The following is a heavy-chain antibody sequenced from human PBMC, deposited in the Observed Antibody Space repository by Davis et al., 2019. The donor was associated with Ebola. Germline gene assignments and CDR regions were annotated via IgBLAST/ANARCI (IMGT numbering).Heavy chain of an antibody. CDR3: ARESYYDSSGYFDY. CDR1: GCSISSYY. J-gene: IGHJ4*02. CDR2: IYYSGST. V-gene: IGHV4-59*01. Sequence: PSETLSLTCTASGCSISSYYWSWIRQPPGKGLEWIGYIYYSGSTNYNPSLKSRVTISVDTSKNQFSLKLSSVTAADTAVYYCARESYYDSSGYFDYWGQGTLVTVSS. D-gene: IGHD3-22*01.